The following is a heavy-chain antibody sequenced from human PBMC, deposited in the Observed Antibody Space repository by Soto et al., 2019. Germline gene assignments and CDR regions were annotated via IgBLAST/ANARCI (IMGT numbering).Heavy chain of an antibody. CDR3: ARGYDSTGLDY. Sequence: QVQLQESGPGLVRPSQTLSLTCSVSGGSISSGGHYWRWIRQHPGKGLEGIGYIYNTGTTYYNASLKSRITMSVDTAKNHLSLRLSSMTAADTAVYYFARGYDSTGLDYWGQGTLVSVSS. CDR2: IYNTGTT. V-gene: IGHV4-31*02. CDR1: GGSISSGGHY. D-gene: IGHD3-22*01. J-gene: IGHJ4*02.